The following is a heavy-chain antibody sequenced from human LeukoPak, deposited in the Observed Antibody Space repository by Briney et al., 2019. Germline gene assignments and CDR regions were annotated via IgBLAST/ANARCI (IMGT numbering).Heavy chain of an antibody. CDR3: ANLQLLVPHC. V-gene: IGHV3-23*01. CDR1: GFTFSNDA. D-gene: IGHD6-19*01. Sequence: GGSLRLSCAASGFTFSNDAMNWVRQAPGKGLEWVSTISGSGGTTYYADSVKGRFTTSRDNSKNTLYLQMNNLRAEDTAVYYCANLQLLVPHCWGQGTLVTVSS. J-gene: IGHJ4*02. CDR2: ISGSGGTT.